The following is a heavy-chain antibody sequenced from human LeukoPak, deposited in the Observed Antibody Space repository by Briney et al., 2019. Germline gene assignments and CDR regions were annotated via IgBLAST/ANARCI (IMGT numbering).Heavy chain of an antibody. CDR3: ARAPATAATIDY. J-gene: IGHJ4*02. CDR1: GFTFSDYY. Sequence: GGSLRLSCAASGFTFSDYYMSWIRQAPGKGLEWVSYISSSGSTIYYADSVKGRFTISRDNAKDSLYLQMNSLRAEDTAVYYCARAPATAATIDYWGQGTLVTVSS. CDR2: ISSSGSTI. D-gene: IGHD2-15*01. V-gene: IGHV3-11*01.